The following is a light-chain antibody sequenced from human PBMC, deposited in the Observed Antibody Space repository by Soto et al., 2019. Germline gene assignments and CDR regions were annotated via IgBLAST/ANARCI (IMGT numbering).Light chain of an antibody. Sequence: DIQMTQSPSSLSASVGDRVTITCRASQDIHHFLTWYQQKRGEAPKLLIHTASTLKSGVPSRFSGRGSGTDFTHTISGLHPDDFATYYCQQSYTPLLTFGGGTNVETK. CDR3: QQSYTPLLT. J-gene: IGKJ4*01. CDR2: TAS. CDR1: QDIHHF. V-gene: IGKV1-39*01.